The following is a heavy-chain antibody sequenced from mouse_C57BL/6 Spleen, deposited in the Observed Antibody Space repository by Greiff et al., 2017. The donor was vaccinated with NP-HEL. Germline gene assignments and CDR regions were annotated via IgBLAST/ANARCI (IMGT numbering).Heavy chain of an antibody. CDR3: ASKPFAY. CDR1: GFTFSDYG. V-gene: IGHV5-17*01. Sequence: EVKLQESGGGLVKPGGSLKLSCAASGFTFSDYGMHWVRQAPEKGLEWVAYISSGSSTNYYADTVKGRFTISRDNATNTLSLQMTSLRSEDTAMYYCASKPFAYWGQGTLVTVSA. CDR2: ISSGSSTN. J-gene: IGHJ3*01.